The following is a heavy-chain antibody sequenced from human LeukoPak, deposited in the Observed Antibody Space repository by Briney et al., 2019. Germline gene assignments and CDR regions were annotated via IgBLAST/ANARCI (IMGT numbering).Heavy chain of an antibody. Sequence: ASVKVSCKASGYTFSSYCLSWVRQAPGQGLEWMGWISPSNGDTKYVQNLQGRVTMTTDTSTSTAYMELRSLRSDDTAVYYCARLPTGYRSDWYFNAFDHWGQGTLVAVSS. V-gene: IGHV1-18*01. CDR2: ISPSNGDT. CDR1: GYTFSSYC. CDR3: ARLPTGYRSDWYFNAFDH. D-gene: IGHD6-19*01. J-gene: IGHJ4*02.